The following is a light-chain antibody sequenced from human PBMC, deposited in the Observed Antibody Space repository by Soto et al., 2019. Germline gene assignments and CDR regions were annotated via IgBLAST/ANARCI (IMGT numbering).Light chain of an antibody. Sequence: DIQMTQSPSTLSASIGDRVTINCRASQTINNWLAWYQQKPGKAPNLLIYHASNLETGAPSRFSGSAFGTEFTLTISSLQPDDFATYYCQHYNSYPWTFGQGTKVDIK. V-gene: IGKV1-5*01. CDR1: QTINNW. CDR2: HAS. CDR3: QHYNSYPWT. J-gene: IGKJ1*01.